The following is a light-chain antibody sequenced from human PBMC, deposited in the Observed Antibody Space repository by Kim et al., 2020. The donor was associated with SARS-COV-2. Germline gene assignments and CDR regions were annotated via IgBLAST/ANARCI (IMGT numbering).Light chain of an antibody. Sequence: SYELTQPPSVSVSPGQTASITCSGDKLGDKYACWYQQKSGQSPVVVIYQDTKRPSGIPERFSGSNSGNTVTLTISGTQAMDEADYYCQAWDSNTGVFGGGTQLTVL. CDR3: QAWDSNTGV. CDR2: QDT. V-gene: IGLV3-1*01. J-gene: IGLJ2*01. CDR1: KLGDKY.